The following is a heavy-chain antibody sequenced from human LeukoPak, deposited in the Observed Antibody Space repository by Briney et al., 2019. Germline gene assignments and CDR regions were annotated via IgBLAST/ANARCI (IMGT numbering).Heavy chain of an antibody. CDR3: ARSRDGYNYYFDY. Sequence: SETLSLTCTVSGGSISSYYWSWIRQPPGKGLEWIGYIYYSGSTNYNPSLKSRATISVDTSKNQFSLKLSSVTAADTAVYYCARSRDGYNYYFDYWGQGTLVTVSS. CDR2: IYYSGST. J-gene: IGHJ4*02. V-gene: IGHV4-59*08. D-gene: IGHD5-24*01. CDR1: GGSISSYY.